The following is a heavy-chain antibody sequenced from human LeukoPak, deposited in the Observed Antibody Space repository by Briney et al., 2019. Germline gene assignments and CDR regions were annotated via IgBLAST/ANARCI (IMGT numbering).Heavy chain of an antibody. D-gene: IGHD4-17*01. CDR2: IYRSGST. Sequence: SETLSLTCSGSNYSISNSLYWGWLRQPPGKGLEWIGSIYRSGSTFYNPSLKSRVTISLDTSKNQFSLRLSSVTAADTAVYFCARGTYGYYMDVWGKGTTVTVSS. V-gene: IGHV4-38-2*02. J-gene: IGHJ6*03. CDR3: ARGTYGYYMDV. CDR1: NYSISNSLY.